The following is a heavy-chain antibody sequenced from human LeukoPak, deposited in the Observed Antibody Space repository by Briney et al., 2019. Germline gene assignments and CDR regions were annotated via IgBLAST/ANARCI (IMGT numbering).Heavy chain of an antibody. D-gene: IGHD6-19*01. Sequence: EWMGRINPNSGGTNYAQKFQGRVTMTRDTSISTAYMELSRLRSDDTAVYYCARGAVADFDYWGQGTLVTVSS. V-gene: IGHV1-2*06. J-gene: IGHJ4*02. CDR2: INPNSGGT. CDR3: ARGAVADFDY.